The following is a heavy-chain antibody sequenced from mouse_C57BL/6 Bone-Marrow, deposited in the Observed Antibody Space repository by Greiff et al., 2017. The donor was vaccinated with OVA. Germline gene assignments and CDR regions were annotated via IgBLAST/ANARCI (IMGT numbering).Heavy chain of an antibody. D-gene: IGHD2-5*01. V-gene: IGHV1-15*01. Sequence: VQLQQSGAELVRPGASVTLSCKASGYTFTDYEMHWVKQTPVHGLEWIGAIDPETGGTAYNQKFKGKAILTADKSSSTAYMELRSLTSEASAVYYCSRLIVTTSYYAMDYWGQGTSVTVSS. CDR1: GYTFTDYE. CDR2: IDPETGGT. J-gene: IGHJ4*01. CDR3: SRLIVTTSYYAMDY.